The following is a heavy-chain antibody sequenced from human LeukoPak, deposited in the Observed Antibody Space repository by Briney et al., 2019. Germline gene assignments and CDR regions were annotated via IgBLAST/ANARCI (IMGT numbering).Heavy chain of an antibody. CDR2: INHSGST. V-gene: IGHV4-34*01. CDR1: GGSFSGYY. CDR3: ARAPPTHNYDISRVGLLY. D-gene: IGHD3-9*01. J-gene: IGHJ4*02. Sequence: PSETLSLTCAVYGGSFSGYYWSWIRQPPGKGLEWIGEINHSGSTNYNPSLKSRVTISVDTSKNQFSLKLSSVTAADTAVYYCARAPPTHNYDISRVGLLYWGQGTLVTVSS.